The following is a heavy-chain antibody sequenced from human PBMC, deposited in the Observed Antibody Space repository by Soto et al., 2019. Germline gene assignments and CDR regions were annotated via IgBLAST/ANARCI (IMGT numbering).Heavy chain of an antibody. D-gene: IGHD6-19*01. Sequence: AGGSLRLSCAASGFTFSSYWMHWVRQAPGKGLVWVSRINSDGSSTSYADSVKGRFTISRDNAKNTLYLQMNSLRAEDTAVYYCAREGYSSGYYYYYGMDVWGQGTTVTVSS. V-gene: IGHV3-74*01. CDR1: GFTFSSYW. J-gene: IGHJ6*02. CDR2: INSDGSST. CDR3: AREGYSSGYYYYYGMDV.